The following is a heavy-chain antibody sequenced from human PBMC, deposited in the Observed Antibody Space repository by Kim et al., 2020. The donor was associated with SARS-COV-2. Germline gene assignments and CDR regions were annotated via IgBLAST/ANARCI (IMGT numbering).Heavy chain of an antibody. V-gene: IGHV1-3*01. CDR1: GYSFTTYP. D-gene: IGHD6-13*01. J-gene: IGHJ6*04. CDR2: LNAGNGIT. Sequence: ASVKVSCQASGYSFTTYPMHWVRQAAGQRLEWMGWLNAGNGITKYAQKVQGRVTITRDTSASTAYMELSSLRSEDTAVYYCAHSKDPPAGEDNYGMCVWGERPAVTLPS. CDR3: AHSKDPPAGEDNYGMCV.